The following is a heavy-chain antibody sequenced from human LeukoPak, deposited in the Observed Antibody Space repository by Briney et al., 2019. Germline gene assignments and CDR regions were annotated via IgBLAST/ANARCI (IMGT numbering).Heavy chain of an antibody. CDR2: IYSGGST. CDR3: ARDSGSYPDAFDI. Sequence: GGSLRLSCAASGFTVSSNYMSWVRQAPGKGLEWGSVIYSGGSTYYADSVKGRFTISRHNSKNTLYLQMNSLRAEDTAVYYCARDSGSYPDAFDIWGQGTMVTVSS. J-gene: IGHJ3*02. CDR1: GFTVSSNY. V-gene: IGHV3-53*04. D-gene: IGHD1-26*01.